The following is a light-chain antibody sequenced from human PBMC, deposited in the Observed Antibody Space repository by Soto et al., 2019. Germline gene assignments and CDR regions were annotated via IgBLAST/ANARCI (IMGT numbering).Light chain of an antibody. J-gene: IGKJ5*01. CDR1: QSVNSAF. CDR3: QQYDTSPIT. Sequence: EIVLTQSPGTLSLSPGEKATLSCRASQSVNSAFLAWYQQKPGQAPRLLIYGASSRATGIPDRLSGSGSGTDFTLTISRLEPEDFAVYYCQQYDTSPITFGQGTRLEIK. V-gene: IGKV3-20*01. CDR2: GAS.